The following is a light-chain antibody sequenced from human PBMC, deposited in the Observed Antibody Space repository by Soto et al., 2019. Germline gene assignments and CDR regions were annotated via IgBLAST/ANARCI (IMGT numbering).Light chain of an antibody. J-gene: IGLJ2*01. CDR3: QSADSSGTYRGV. V-gene: IGLV3-25*03. Sequence: YELTQPPSVSVSPGQTARITCSGDALPKQYAYWYQQKPGQAPVLVIYKDSERPSGIPERFSGSSSGTTVTLTISGVQAEDEADYYCQSADSSGTYRGVFGGGTKVTVL. CDR1: ALPKQY. CDR2: KDS.